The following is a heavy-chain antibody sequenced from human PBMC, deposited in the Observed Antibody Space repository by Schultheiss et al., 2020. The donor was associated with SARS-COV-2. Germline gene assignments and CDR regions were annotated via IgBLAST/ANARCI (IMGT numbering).Heavy chain of an antibody. CDR3: ARVAASHYDSSGFDY. Sequence: SETLSLTCTVSGGSISSGDYYWIWIRQPPGKGLEWIGYIYYSGSTYYNPFLKSRVTISVDTSKNQFSLKLSSVTAADTTVYYCARVAASHYDSSGFDYWGQGTLVPVS. J-gene: IGHJ4*02. D-gene: IGHD3-22*01. CDR1: GGSISSGDYY. V-gene: IGHV4-30-4*01. CDR2: IYYSGST.